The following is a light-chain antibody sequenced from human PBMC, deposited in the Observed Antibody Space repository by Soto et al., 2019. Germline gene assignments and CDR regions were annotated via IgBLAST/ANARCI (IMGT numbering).Light chain of an antibody. CDR3: QHYGYPQWT. CDR1: QSGRDMY. CDR2: GVS. Sequence: EIVLTQSPGTLSLSPGXRATLSCRASQSGRDMYLAGYQQKPGQPPRLLIYGVSSRAYGIPDRFSGSGSGTDFTLTISRLEPEDFAVYYCQHYGYPQWTFGQGTKVDIK. V-gene: IGKV3-20*01. J-gene: IGKJ1*01.